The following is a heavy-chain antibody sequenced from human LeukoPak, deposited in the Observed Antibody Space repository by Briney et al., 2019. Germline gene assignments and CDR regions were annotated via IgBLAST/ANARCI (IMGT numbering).Heavy chain of an antibody. CDR1: GFTFSRYW. CDR3: IRTIIVATAPSMDV. Sequence: GGSLRLSCAASGFTFSRYWVHWVRQAPGKGLVWVSRVNNDGNGTTYTDSVEGRFTICGDNAKNTVYLQMHSLRAEDTAIYYCIRTIIVATAPSMDVWGKGTTVTVSS. CDR2: VNNDGNGT. J-gene: IGHJ6*03. D-gene: IGHD5-12*01. V-gene: IGHV3-74*01.